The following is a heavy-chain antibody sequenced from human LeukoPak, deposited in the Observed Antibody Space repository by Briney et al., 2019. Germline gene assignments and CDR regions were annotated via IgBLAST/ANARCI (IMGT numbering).Heavy chain of an antibody. J-gene: IGHJ4*02. CDR2: IYTSGST. Sequence: SQTLSLTCTVSGGSISSGSYYWSWIRQPAGKGLEWIGRIYTSGSTNYNPSLKSRVTISVDTSKNQFSLKLSSVTAADTAVYYCAREGREGVDYWGQGTLVTVSS. CDR3: AREGREGVDY. CDR1: GGSISSGSYY. V-gene: IGHV4-61*02.